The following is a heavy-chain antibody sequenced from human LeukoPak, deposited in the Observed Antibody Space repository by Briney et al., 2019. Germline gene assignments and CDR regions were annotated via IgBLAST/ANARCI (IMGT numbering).Heavy chain of an antibody. CDR2: ISAYNGNT. CDR3: ASDWPLTTMSEGWFDP. J-gene: IGHJ5*02. V-gene: IGHV1-18*01. Sequence: ASVKVSCKASGYTFTSYGISWVRQAPGQGLEWMGWISAYNGNTNYAQKLQGRVTMTTHTSTSTAYMELRSLRSDDTDVYYCASDWPLTTMSEGWFDPWGQGTMVTVSS. D-gene: IGHD4-17*01. CDR1: GYTFTSYG.